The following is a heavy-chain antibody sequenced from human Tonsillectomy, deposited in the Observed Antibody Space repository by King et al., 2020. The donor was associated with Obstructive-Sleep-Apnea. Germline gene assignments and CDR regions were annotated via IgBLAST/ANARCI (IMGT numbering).Heavy chain of an antibody. J-gene: IGHJ4*02. V-gene: IGHV3-23*04. CDR2: ISGSGGST. Sequence: VQLVESGGGLVQPGGSLRLSCAASGFTFISYAMSWVRQSPGKVLEWVSAISGSGGSTYYADSVKGRFTISRDNSKNTLYLQMNSLRAEDTAVYYCAAQSGYDPLYYFDYWGQGTLVTVSS. D-gene: IGHD5-12*01. CDR3: AAQSGYDPLYYFDY. CDR1: GFTFISYA.